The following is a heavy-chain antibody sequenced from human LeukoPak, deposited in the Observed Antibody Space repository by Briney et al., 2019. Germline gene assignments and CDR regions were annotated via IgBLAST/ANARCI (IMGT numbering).Heavy chain of an antibody. V-gene: IGHV4-61*01. D-gene: IGHD3-22*01. CDR2: IYYSGST. CDR1: GGSVSSGSYY. J-gene: IGHJ4*02. CDR3: ARADLDSSGYYYSTNYYFDY. Sequence: KPSETLSLTCTVSGGSVSSGSYYWSWIRQPPGKGLEWIGYIYYSGSTNYNPSLKSRVTISVDTSKNQFSLELSSVTAADTAVYYCARADLDSSGYYYSTNYYFDYWGQGTLVTVSS.